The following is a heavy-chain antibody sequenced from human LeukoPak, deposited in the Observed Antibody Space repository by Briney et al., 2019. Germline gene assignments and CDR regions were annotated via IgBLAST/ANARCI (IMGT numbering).Heavy chain of an antibody. CDR2: ISAYNGNT. CDR3: AREYYDFWSGSSAP. D-gene: IGHD3-3*01. Sequence: GASVKVSCKASGYTFTSYGISWVRQAPGQGLEWMGWISAYNGNTNYAQKLQGRVTMTTDTSTSTAYMELRSLRSDDTAVYYCAREYYDFWSGSSAPWGQGTLVTVSS. J-gene: IGHJ5*02. V-gene: IGHV1-18*01. CDR1: GYTFTSYG.